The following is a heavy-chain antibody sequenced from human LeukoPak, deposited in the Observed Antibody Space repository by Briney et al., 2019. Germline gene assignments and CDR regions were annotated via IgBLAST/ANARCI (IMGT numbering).Heavy chain of an antibody. CDR3: ARRETRYFDAFDI. D-gene: IGHD2/OR15-2a*01. CDR1: GYTFTGYY. J-gene: IGHJ3*02. V-gene: IGHV1-2*02. Sequence: VASVKVSCKASGYTFTGYYMHWVRQAPGQGLEWMGWINPNSGGTNYAQKFQGRVTMTRDTSISTAYMELSRLRSDDTAVYYCARRETRYFDAFDIWGQGTMVTVSS. CDR2: INPNSGGT.